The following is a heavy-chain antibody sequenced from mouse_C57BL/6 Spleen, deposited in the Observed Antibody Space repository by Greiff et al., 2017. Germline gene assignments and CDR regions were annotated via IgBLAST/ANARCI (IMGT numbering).Heavy chain of an antibody. CDR2: IDPENGDT. Sequence: EVQLQQSGAELVRPGASVKLSCTASGFNIKDDYMHWVKQRSEQGLEWIGWIDPENGDTEYASKFQGKATITADTSSNTAYLQLSSLTSEDTAVYYCTTGTLAYWGQGTLVTVSA. V-gene: IGHV14-4*01. D-gene: IGHD4-1*01. CDR3: TTGTLAY. J-gene: IGHJ3*01. CDR1: GFNIKDDY.